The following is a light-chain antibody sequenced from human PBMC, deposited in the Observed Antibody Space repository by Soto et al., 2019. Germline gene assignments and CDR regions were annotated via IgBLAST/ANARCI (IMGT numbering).Light chain of an antibody. CDR3: VKGTNWPPT. J-gene: IGKJ1*01. CDR1: QSLVYSDGNAY. V-gene: IGKV2-30*01. CDR2: KAS. Sequence: EVVMTQSPLSLPVTLGQPASISCRSSQSLVYSDGNAYLNWFQQRPGQSPRRLFYKASNRDSGVPDIIRRYGSGTDFAVHINGVGAADIRVYSCVKGTNWPPTFGRGTRVEIK.